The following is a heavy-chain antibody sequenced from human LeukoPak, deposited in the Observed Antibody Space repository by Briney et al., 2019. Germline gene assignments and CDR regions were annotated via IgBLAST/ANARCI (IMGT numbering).Heavy chain of an antibody. CDR3: ARDSTPYGHSGY. D-gene: IGHD4-17*01. CDR2: IYYSGTT. J-gene: IGHJ4*02. CDR1: GGSINNYY. Sequence: SASLSLTCTVSGGSINNYYWSWIRQPPGKGLEWIGYIYYSGTTNFNPSLKSRVTISVDTSKNQFSLRLSSVTAADTAVYYCARDSTPYGHSGYWGQGTLVTVSP. V-gene: IGHV4-59*01.